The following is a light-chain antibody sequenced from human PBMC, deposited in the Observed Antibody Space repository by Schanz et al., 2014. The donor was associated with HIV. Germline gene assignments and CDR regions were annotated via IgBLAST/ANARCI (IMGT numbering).Light chain of an antibody. CDR1: QSVSSSY. CDR2: ATS. J-gene: IGKJ4*01. V-gene: IGKV3-20*01. Sequence: EIVMTQSPATLSVSPGDTVTLSCRASQSVSSSYLAWYQQKRDQPPRLVIYATSTTAAGIPDRFSGSGSGTDFTLTISRLEPEDFAVYYCQQYGSSPPLTFGGGTKVEIK. CDR3: QQYGSSPPLT.